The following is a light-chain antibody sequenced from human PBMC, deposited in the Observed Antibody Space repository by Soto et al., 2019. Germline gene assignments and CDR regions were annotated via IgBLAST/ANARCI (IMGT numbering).Light chain of an antibody. J-gene: IGKJ2*01. CDR3: PQYGSSLT. V-gene: IGKV3-20*01. CDR2: GAA. Sequence: EVVLTQSPGTLSLSPGERATLSCRASQSVTNNYLAWYRHKPGQAPRCLIYGAAIRSPGIPDRFSGSGSGTDFTLTISRLEPEDFAVYYCPQYGSSLTFGQGTKLEIK. CDR1: QSVTNNY.